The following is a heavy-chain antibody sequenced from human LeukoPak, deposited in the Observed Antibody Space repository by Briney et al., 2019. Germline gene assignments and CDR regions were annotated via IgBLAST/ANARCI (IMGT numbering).Heavy chain of an antibody. CDR3: AKEGGYYDSSGYYVH. V-gene: IGHV3-21*04. CDR1: GFTFSNYN. Sequence: GGSLRLSCAASGFTFSNYNMNWVRQAPGKGLEWVSSISSRSSYIYSADSVKGRFTISRDNAKNSLYLEMNSLRAEDTAVYYCAKEGGYYDSSGYYVHWGQGTLVTVSS. D-gene: IGHD3-22*01. CDR2: ISSRSSYI. J-gene: IGHJ4*02.